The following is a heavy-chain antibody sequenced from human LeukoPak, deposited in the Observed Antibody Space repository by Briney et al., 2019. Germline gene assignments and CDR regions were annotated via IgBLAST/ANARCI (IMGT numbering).Heavy chain of an antibody. V-gene: IGHV4-30-4*01. CDR3: ARACGSDDWFDP. J-gene: IGHJ5*02. D-gene: IGHD1-26*01. Sequence: SQTLSLTCTVSGGSISSGDYYWSWIRQPPGKGLEWIGYIYYSGSTYYNPSLKSRVTISVDTSKNQFSLKLSSVTAADTAVYYCARACGSDDWFDPWGQGTLVTVSS. CDR2: IYYSGST. CDR1: GGSISSGDYY.